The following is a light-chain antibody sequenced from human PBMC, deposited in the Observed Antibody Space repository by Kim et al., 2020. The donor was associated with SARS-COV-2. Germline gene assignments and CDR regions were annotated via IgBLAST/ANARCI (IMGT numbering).Light chain of an antibody. V-gene: IGLV1-44*01. Sequence: GQSITICCSGSSSNIGRHTVNWYQQLPGTVPKLLIHNNNQRPSGVPDRFSDSKSGTSGSLAISGLQSEDEADYYCAVWDDSLNSVLFGGGTQLTVL. CDR1: SSNIGRHT. J-gene: IGLJ2*01. CDR3: AVWDDSLNSVL. CDR2: NNN.